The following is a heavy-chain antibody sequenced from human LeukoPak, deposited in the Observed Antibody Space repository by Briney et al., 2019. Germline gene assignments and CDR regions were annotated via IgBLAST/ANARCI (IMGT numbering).Heavy chain of an antibody. CDR2: IYPGDSDT. CDR1: GYSFTSYW. V-gene: IGHV5-51*01. J-gene: IGHJ5*02. Sequence: PGESLKISCKDSGYSFTSYWIGWVRQMPGKGLEWMGIIYPGDSDTRYSPSFQGQVTISADKSISTAYLQWSSLKASDTAMYYCARGGYSYDSRWWFDPWGQGTLVTVSS. D-gene: IGHD5-18*01. CDR3: ARGGYSYDSRWWFDP.